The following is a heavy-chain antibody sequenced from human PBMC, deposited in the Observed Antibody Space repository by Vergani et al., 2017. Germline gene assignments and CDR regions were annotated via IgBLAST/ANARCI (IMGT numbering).Heavy chain of an antibody. CDR1: GYTFTDYY. J-gene: IGHJ5*02. Sequence: VQLVQSGAEVKKPGATVKISCKVSGYTFTDYYMHWVQQAPGKGLEWMGGIIPIFGTANYAQKFQGRVTITADESTSTAYMELSSLRSEDTAVYYCARGTVTYYYGSGSPKNWFDPWGQGTLVTVSS. V-gene: IGHV1-69*13. CDR2: IIPIFGTA. CDR3: ARGTVTYYYGSGSPKNWFDP. D-gene: IGHD3-10*01.